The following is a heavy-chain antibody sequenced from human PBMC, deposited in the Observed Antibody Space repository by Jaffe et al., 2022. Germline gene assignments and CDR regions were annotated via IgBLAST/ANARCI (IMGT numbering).Heavy chain of an antibody. V-gene: IGHV3-15*01. J-gene: IGHJ4*02. D-gene: IGHD2-2*01. CDR1: GFTFSNAW. CDR2: IKSKTDGGTT. Sequence: EVQLVESGGGLVKPGGSLRLSCAASGFTFSNAWMSWVRQAPGKGLEWVGRIKSKTDGGTTDYAAPVKGRFTISRDDSKNTLYLQMNSLKTEDTAVYYCTTVGGRKRDIVVVPAAHMGLYYFDYWGQGTLVTVSS. CDR3: TTVGGRKRDIVVVPAAHMGLYYFDY.